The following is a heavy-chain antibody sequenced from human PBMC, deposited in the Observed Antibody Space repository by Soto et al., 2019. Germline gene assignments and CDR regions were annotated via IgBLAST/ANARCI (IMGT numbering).Heavy chain of an antibody. CDR3: ARGPNSDC. CDR1: GFSVGGNY. D-gene: IGHD2-21*01. V-gene: IGHV3-53*01. CDR2: IYSGGNP. Sequence: EERLVQSGGGLVQPGGSLRLSCAASGFSVGGNYMSWVRQAPGKGLELVSLIYSGGNPFYADSMKGRFTLSRDNSNNMLYLRMDSLRAEDTAGDYWARGPNSDCWGQGTLVIVSS. J-gene: IGHJ4*02.